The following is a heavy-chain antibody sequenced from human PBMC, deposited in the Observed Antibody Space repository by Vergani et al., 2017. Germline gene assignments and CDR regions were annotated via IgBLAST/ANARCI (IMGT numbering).Heavy chain of an antibody. CDR2: ISYDGSNK. D-gene: IGHD3-9*01. Sequence: QVQLVESGGGVVQPGRSLRLSCAASGFTFSSYAMHWVRQAPGKGLEGVAVISYDGSNKYYADSVKGRFTISRDNSKNTLYLQMNSLRAEDTAVYYCARRSGIVYDIFSGTQYFFDFWGQGTLVTVSS. CDR1: GFTFSSYA. J-gene: IGHJ4*02. CDR3: ARRSGIVYDIFSGTQYFFDF. V-gene: IGHV3-30-3*01.